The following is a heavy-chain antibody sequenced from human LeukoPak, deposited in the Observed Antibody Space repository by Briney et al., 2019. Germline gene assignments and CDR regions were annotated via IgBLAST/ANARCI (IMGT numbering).Heavy chain of an antibody. CDR2: ISYDGSNK. D-gene: IGHD3-10*01. Sequence: GGSLRLSCAASGFTFSSYAMHWVRQAPDKGLEWVAVISYDGSNKYYADSVKGRFTISRDNSKNTLYLQMNSLRPDDTAVYYCARSLWLGELWHPPDRFDPRGQGTLVTVSS. CDR1: GFTFSSYA. V-gene: IGHV3-30*04. CDR3: ARSLWLGELWHPPDRFDP. J-gene: IGHJ5*02.